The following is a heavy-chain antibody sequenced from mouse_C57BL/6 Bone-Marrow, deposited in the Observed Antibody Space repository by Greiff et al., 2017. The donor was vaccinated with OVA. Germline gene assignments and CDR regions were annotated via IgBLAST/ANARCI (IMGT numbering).Heavy chain of an antibody. V-gene: IGHV5-9-1*02. D-gene: IGHD1-1*01. Sequence: DVKLVESGAGLVKPGGSLKLSCAASGFTFSSYAMSWVRQTPEKRLEWVAYISSGGDYIYYADTVKGRFTISRDNARNTLYLQMSSLKSEDTAMYYCTSHYYYGSSYWFAYWGQGTLVTVSA. CDR2: ISSGGDYI. CDR1: GFTFSSYA. CDR3: TSHYYYGSSYWFAY. J-gene: IGHJ3*01.